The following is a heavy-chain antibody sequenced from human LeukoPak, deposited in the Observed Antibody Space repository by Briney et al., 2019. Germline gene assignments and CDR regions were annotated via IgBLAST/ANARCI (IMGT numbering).Heavy chain of an antibody. V-gene: IGHV3-11*01. CDR1: GFTFSDYY. J-gene: IGHJ4*02. Sequence: AGSLRCSCAGAGFTFSDYYMSWIRQAQGNGLERVSYISSSGSIIYYGDSVKGRFTISRDNAKNSLYLQMNSLRAEDTAVYYCARPRSVAGPIDYWGQGTLVTVSS. D-gene: IGHD6-19*01. CDR3: ARPRSVAGPIDY. CDR2: ISSSGSII.